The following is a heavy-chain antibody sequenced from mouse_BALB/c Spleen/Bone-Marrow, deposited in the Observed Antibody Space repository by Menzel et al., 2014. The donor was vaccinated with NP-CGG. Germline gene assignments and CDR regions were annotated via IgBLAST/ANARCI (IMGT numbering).Heavy chain of an antibody. CDR2: INSNGGSN. J-gene: IGHJ2*01. CDR1: GFTFSNYG. V-gene: IGHV5-6-3*01. Sequence: EVQLVESGGGLVQPGGSLKLSCAASGFTFSNYGMSWVRQTPDKRLELVATINSNGGSNYYPDSAKGRFPISRDTAKNTLYLQMSSLKSEETAMYYCVRGNDSNYVDYFDFWGQGTTLTVSS. CDR3: VRGNDSNYVDYFDF. D-gene: IGHD2-5*01.